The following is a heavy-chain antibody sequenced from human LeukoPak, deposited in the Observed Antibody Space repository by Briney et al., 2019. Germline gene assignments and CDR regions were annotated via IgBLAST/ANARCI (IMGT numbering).Heavy chain of an antibody. V-gene: IGHV1-18*01. CDR2: ISAYNGNT. CDR1: GYTFTSYG. J-gene: IGHJ4*02. D-gene: IGHD6-19*01. Sequence: ASVKVSRKASGYTFTSYGISWVRQAPGQGLEWMGWISAYNGNTNYAQKLQGRVTMTTDTSTSTAYMELRSLRSDDTAVYYCARDRRIAVAGTIMSYWGQGTLVTVSS. CDR3: ARDRRIAVAGTIMSY.